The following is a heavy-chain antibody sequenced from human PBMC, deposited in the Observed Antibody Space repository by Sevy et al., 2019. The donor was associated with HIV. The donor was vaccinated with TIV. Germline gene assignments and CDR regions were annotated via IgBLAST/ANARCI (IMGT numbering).Heavy chain of an antibody. CDR1: GFTFSDAW. CDR2: IKSKTDGGTT. D-gene: IGHD3-22*01. Sequence: GGSLRLSCAASGFTFSDAWMTWVRQAPGRGLEWVGRIKSKTDGGTTDYDAPVKGRFTISRDDSKNMLYLQMNSLKTEDTAVYYCTTEDQYYYESSGYTYWGQGTLVTVSS. V-gene: IGHV3-15*01. J-gene: IGHJ4*02. CDR3: TTEDQYYYESSGYTY.